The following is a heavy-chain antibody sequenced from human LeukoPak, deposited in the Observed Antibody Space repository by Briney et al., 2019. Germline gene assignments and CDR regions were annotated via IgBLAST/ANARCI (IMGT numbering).Heavy chain of an antibody. CDR1: GFTFSSYA. CDR3: AKTGTPSYYYYGMDV. J-gene: IGHJ6*02. V-gene: IGHV3-23*01. D-gene: IGHD1-7*01. CDR2: ISGSGGST. Sequence: PGGSLRLSCAASGFTFSSYAMSWVRQAPGKGLEWVSAISGSGGSTYYADSVKGRFTISRDNSKNTLYLQMNSLRAEDTAVYYCAKTGTPSYYYYGMDVWGQGTTVTVSS.